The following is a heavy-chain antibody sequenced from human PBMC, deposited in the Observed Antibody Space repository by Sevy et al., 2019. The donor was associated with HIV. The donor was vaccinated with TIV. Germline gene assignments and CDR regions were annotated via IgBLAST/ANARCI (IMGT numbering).Heavy chain of an antibody. D-gene: IGHD1-1*01. CDR1: GYTLTELS. V-gene: IGHV1-24*01. J-gene: IGHJ4*02. CDR2: FDPEGDKT. Sequence: ASVKVSCKVSGYTLTELSMHWVRQAPGKGLEWMGGFDPEGDKTIYAQKFQGRVTMTEDTSTDTAYMELSSLRSEDTAVYYCATGRDHWNPLEYWGQGTLVTVSS. CDR3: ATGRDHWNPLEY.